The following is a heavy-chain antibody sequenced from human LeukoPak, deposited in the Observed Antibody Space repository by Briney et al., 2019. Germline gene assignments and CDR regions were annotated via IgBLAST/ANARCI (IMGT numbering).Heavy chain of an antibody. J-gene: IGHJ6*04. Sequence: GAPVKVSCKASGYTFTSYGISWVRQAPGQGLEWMGWISAYNGNTNYAQKLQGRDTMTTDTSTSTAYMELRSLRSDDTAVYYCARERDYDILTGYYGYYYGMDVWGKGTTVTVSS. CDR2: ISAYNGNT. CDR3: ARERDYDILTGYYGYYYGMDV. V-gene: IGHV1-18*04. D-gene: IGHD3-9*01. CDR1: GYTFTSYG.